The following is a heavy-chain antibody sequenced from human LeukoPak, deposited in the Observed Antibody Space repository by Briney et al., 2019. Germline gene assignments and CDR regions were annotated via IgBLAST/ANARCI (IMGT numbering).Heavy chain of an antibody. Sequence: GSLRLSCAASGFTFSSFAMHWVRQAPGKGLEWVADISYDGNNIFYVDSVKGRFTISRDNSKNTLYLQMNSLGAEDTALYFCARDAPFSRAGFDYWGQGTLVTVSS. V-gene: IGHV3-30-3*01. CDR3: ARDAPFSRAGFDY. J-gene: IGHJ4*02. CDR2: ISYDGNNI. CDR1: GFTFSSFA.